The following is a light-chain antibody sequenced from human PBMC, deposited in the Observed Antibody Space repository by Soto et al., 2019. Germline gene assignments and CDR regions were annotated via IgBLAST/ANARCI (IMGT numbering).Light chain of an antibody. CDR3: QQLNNYPRT. V-gene: IGKV1-9*01. CDR1: QDISSY. CDR2: AAS. Sequence: IQLTQSPSSLSASVGDRVTITCRASQDISSYLAWYQQKPGKAPNLLIYAASTLQSGVPSRFSGSGSGTDFTLTINSLQPEDFATYYCQQLNNYPRTVGPGTKVDIK. J-gene: IGKJ3*01.